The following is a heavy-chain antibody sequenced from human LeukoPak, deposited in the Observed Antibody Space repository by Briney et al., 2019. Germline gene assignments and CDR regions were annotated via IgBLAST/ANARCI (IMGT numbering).Heavy chain of an antibody. J-gene: IGHJ4*02. CDR2: LYYSGKT. CDR1: GGSISSTTYY. CDR3: ARVTGYMIEDYFDY. D-gene: IGHD3-22*01. Sequence: PSDTLSLTCIISGGSISSTTYYWGWIRQPPGKGLEWIVTLYYSGKTYYNPSLKSRVTISVDTSKNQFSLRLSSMTAADTAVYYCARVTGYMIEDYFDYWGQGTLVTVSS. V-gene: IGHV4-39*07.